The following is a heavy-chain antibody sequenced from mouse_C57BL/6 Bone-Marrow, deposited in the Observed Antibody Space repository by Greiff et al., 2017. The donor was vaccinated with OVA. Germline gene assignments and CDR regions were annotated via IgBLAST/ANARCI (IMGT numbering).Heavy chain of an antibody. CDR3: ATYPYYFDY. CDR2: INPNNGGT. Sequence: EVQRVESGPELVKPGASVKISCKASGYTFTDYYMNWVKQSHGKSLEWIGDINPNNGGTSYNQKFKGKATLTVDKSSSTAYMELRSLTSEDSAVYYCATYPYYFDYWGQGTTLTVSS. CDR1: GYTFTDYY. V-gene: IGHV1-26*01. J-gene: IGHJ2*01.